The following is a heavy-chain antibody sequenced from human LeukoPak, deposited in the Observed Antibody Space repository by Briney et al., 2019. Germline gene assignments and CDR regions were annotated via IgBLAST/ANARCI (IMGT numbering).Heavy chain of an antibody. V-gene: IGHV1-3*01. CDR1: GYTLTSYA. Sequence: ASVKVSCKASGYTLTSYAMHWVRQAPGQRLEWMGWINVGNGNTKYSQRFQGRVTNIRDTSASTVYMELSSLRSEDTAVYYCARVPVRSGFDYWGQGTLVTVSS. J-gene: IGHJ4*02. D-gene: IGHD3-10*02. CDR3: ARVPVRSGFDY. CDR2: INVGNGNT.